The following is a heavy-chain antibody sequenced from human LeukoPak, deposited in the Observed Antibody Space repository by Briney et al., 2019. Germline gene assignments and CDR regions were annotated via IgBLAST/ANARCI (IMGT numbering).Heavy chain of an antibody. CDR1: GFTFSSYS. J-gene: IGHJ4*02. V-gene: IGHV3-21*01. CDR2: ISSSSYI. CDR3: ARDKCSGGSCYDY. Sequence: GGSLRLSCAASGFTFSSYSMNWVRQAPGKGLEWVSSISSSSYIYYADSVKGRFTISRDNAKSSLYLQMNSLRAEDTAVYYCARDKCSGGSCYDYWGQGTLVTVSS. D-gene: IGHD2-15*01.